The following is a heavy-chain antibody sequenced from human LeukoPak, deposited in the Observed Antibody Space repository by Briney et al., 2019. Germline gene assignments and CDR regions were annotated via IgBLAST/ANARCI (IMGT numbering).Heavy chain of an antibody. J-gene: IGHJ4*02. Sequence: SETLSLTCTVSGDSISSGGYYWSWIRQPPGEGLEWLGCIHCSGSTIYNSSLKSRLTITVDTSKNLFSLKLRSITAADSAVYPCARQVRDSTGPWCYFESGGKGNRVTASS. D-gene: IGHD2/OR15-2a*01. CDR2: IHCSGST. CDR3: ARQVRDSTGPWCYFES. V-gene: IGHV4-61*08. CDR1: GDSISSGGYY.